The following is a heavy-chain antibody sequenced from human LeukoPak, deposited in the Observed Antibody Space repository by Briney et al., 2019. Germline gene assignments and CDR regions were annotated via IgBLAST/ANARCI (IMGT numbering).Heavy chain of an antibody. D-gene: IGHD3-9*01. V-gene: IGHV7-4-1*02. Sequence: PGASVKVSCKASGYTFTSYAMSWVRQAPGQGLEWMGWINTNTGNPTYAQGFTGRFVFSLDTSVSTAYLQISSLKAEDTAVYYCARFGLRYFDPYYYGMDVWGQGTTVTVSS. CDR3: ARFGLRYFDPYYYGMDV. CDR1: GYTFTSYA. CDR2: INTNTGNP. J-gene: IGHJ6*02.